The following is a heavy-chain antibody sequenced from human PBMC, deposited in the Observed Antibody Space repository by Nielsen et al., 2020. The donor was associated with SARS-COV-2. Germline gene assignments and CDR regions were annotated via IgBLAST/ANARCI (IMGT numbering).Heavy chain of an antibody. CDR3: ATQPKMYSSSWYYFDY. Sequence: SLKISCAASGFTFDDYATHWVRQAPGKGLEWVSGISWNSGSIGYADSVKGRFTISRDNAKNPLYLQMNSLRAEDTALYYCATQPKMYSSSWYYFDYWGQGTLVTVSS. D-gene: IGHD6-13*01. CDR2: ISWNSGSI. V-gene: IGHV3-9*01. J-gene: IGHJ4*02. CDR1: GFTFDDYA.